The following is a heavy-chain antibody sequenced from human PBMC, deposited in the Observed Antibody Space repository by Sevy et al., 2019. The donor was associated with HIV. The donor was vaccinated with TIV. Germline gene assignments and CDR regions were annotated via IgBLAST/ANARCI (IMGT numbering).Heavy chain of an antibody. D-gene: IGHD6-19*01. CDR1: GGSVSSYH. CDR2: IYTTGST. CDR3: ARDGAPVAGDRLAYYNGMDA. J-gene: IGHJ6*02. Sequence: SETLSLTCGVSGGSVSSYHWSWIRQTAAKGLEWIGRIYTTGSTKYNPALNSRVTLSLDTARNHISLMLTSVTAAETAVDYGARDGAPVAGDRLAYYNGMDAWGQGTTVTVSS. V-gene: IGHV4-4*07.